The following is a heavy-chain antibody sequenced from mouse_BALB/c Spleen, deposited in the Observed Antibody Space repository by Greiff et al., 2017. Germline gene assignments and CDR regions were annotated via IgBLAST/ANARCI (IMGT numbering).Heavy chain of an antibody. CDR1: GFTFSSYT. J-gene: IGHJ1*01. D-gene: IGHD1-1*01. Sequence: DVMLVESGGGLVQPGGSLKLSCAASGFTFSSYTMSWVRQTPEKRLEWVAYISNGGGSTYYPDTVKGRFTISRDNAKNTLYLQMSSLKSEDTAMYYCARQNYGSRWYFDVWGAGTTVTVSS. CDR3: ARQNYGSRWYFDV. CDR2: ISNGGGST. V-gene: IGHV5-12-2*01.